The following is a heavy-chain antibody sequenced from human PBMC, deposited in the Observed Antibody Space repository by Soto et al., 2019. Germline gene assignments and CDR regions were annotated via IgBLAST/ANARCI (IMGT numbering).Heavy chain of an antibody. J-gene: IGHJ4*02. Sequence: PGGSLRLSCDASGPNFRSHGMHWVRQAPGKGLEWVAVIWYDGSNQYYGDSVKGRFTISRDNPKNTLYLQMNSLRVEDTAVYYCARDGGYCSGGTCFLTREIDSWGQGTLVTVSS. D-gene: IGHD2-15*01. CDR3: ARDGGYCSGGTCFLTREIDS. CDR2: IWYDGSNQ. V-gene: IGHV3-33*01. CDR1: GPNFRSHG.